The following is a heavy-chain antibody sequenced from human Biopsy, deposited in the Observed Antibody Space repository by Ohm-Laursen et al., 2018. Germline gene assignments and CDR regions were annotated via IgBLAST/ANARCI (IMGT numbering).Heavy chain of an antibody. Sequence: VASVKVSCKASGFTFSSSAVQWVRQARGQRLKWIGWIVVGSGHTNYAQKFQERVTITRDMSTSTAYMELTSLRSEDTAVYYCAATSTLYYYYYAMDVWDQGTTITVSS. CDR3: AATSTLYYYYYAMDV. CDR1: GFTFSSSA. CDR2: IVVGSGHT. J-gene: IGHJ6*02. V-gene: IGHV1-58*01.